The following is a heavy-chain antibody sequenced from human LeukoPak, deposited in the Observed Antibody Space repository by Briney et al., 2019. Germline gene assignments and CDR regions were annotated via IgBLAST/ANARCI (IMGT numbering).Heavy chain of an antibody. CDR1: GGTFSSYT. J-gene: IGHJ4*02. Sequence: SVKVSCKASGGTFSSYTISWVRQAPGQGLEWMGRIIPILGIANYAQKFQGRVTITADKSTSTAYMELSSLRSEDTAVYYCATRGSSGWYYFDYWGQGTLVTVSS. CDR2: IIPILGIA. V-gene: IGHV1-69*02. D-gene: IGHD6-19*01. CDR3: ATRGSSGWYYFDY.